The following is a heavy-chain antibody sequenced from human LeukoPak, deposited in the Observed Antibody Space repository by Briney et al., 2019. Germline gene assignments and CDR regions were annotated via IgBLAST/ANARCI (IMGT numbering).Heavy chain of an antibody. D-gene: IGHD3-10*01. V-gene: IGHV3-23*01. J-gene: IGHJ4*02. CDR3: ARGFSYYFDY. Sequence: GGSLRLSCAASGFTFSSYAMSWVRQAPGKGLEWVSAISGSGDITYYADSVKGRFTISRDNAKNSLYLQMNSLRAEDTAVYYCARGFSYYFDYWGQGSLVTVSS. CDR2: ISGSGDIT. CDR1: GFTFSSYA.